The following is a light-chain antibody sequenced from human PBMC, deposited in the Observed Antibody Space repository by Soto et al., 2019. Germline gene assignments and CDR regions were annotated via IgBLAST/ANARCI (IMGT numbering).Light chain of an antibody. J-gene: IGLJ1*01. CDR2: DVT. Sequence: QSVLTQPASVSGSPGQSITVSCTGTSSDVGGYNYVSWCQQHPGKAPRLLIYDVTNRPSGVSNRFSGSKSGNTASLTISGLQAEDEADYYCSSYRRGSTYVFGTGTKVTVL. CDR1: SSDVGGYNY. V-gene: IGLV2-14*03. CDR3: SSYRRGSTYV.